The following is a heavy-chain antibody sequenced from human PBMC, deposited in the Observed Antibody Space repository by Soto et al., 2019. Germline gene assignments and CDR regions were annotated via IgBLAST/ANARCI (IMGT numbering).Heavy chain of an antibody. J-gene: IGHJ6*02. CDR2: IIPILDIP. Sequence: QVQLVQSGAEVKKPGSSVKVSCKASGGTFSRYTFTWVRQAPGQGLEWMGRIIPILDIPNYAQNFQGRVTIAATKSTGTVYMGLRSLRSGDSAVYYCASHFTGVLVLGTSPPGGDNYGWDVWGQGTTVTVSS. V-gene: IGHV1-69*02. CDR1: GGTFSRYT. CDR3: ASHFTGVLVLGTSPPGGDNYGWDV. D-gene: IGHD2-8*02.